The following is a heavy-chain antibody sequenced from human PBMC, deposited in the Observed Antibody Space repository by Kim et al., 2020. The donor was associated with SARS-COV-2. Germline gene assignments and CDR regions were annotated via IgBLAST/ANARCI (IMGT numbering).Heavy chain of an antibody. J-gene: IGHJ4*02. CDR2: IRNKLDGGTG. V-gene: IGHV3-15*01. D-gene: IGHD2-15*01. CDR3: ATERGCSAGSCYYFDF. CDR1: GFTFTYAW. Sequence: GGSLRLSCATSGFTFTYAWVGWVRQVPGKGLEWVGHIRNKLDGGTGDYAAAVKGRFIISRDDSKNAVFLQMNSLKTEDTAVYYCATERGCSAGSCYYFDFWGQGTLVTVSS.